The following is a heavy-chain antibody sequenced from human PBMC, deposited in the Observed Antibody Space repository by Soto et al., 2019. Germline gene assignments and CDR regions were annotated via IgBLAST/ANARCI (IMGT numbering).Heavy chain of an antibody. CDR1: GYTFTSYA. CDR2: INAGNGNT. CDR3: ATHLYSRILSHYYYGMDV. V-gene: IGHV1-3*01. Sequence: GASVKVSCKASGYTFTSYAMHWVRQAPGQRLEWMGWINAGNGNTKYSQKFRGRVTITRDTSASTAYMELSSLRSEDTAVYYCATHLYSRILSHYYYGMDVWGQGTTVTVSS. J-gene: IGHJ6*02. D-gene: IGHD2-15*01.